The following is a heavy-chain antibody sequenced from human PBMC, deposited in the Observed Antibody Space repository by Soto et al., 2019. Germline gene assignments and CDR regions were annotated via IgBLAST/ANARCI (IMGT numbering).Heavy chain of an antibody. Sequence: SVKVSCKASGGTFSSYAISWVRQAPGQGLEWMGGIIPIFGTANYAQKFQGRVTITADESTSTAYMELSSLRSEDTAVYYCAGGLEPGIAGGGPPPRWGQGTLVTVSS. CDR3: AGGLEPGIAGGGPPPR. CDR2: IIPIFGTA. D-gene: IGHD6-19*01. V-gene: IGHV1-69*13. CDR1: GGTFSSYA. J-gene: IGHJ4*02.